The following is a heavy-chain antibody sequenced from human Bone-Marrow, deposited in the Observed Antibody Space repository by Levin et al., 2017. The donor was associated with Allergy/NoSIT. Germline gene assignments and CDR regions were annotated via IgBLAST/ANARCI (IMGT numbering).Heavy chain of an antibody. CDR2: ISGSGTST. Sequence: GESLKISCAASGFTFSSYAMSWVRQAPGKGLDWVSAISGSGTSTYYADSVKGRFTISRDNSMTTLYLQMNSLRAEDTAVYYCAKGAGWVAGAVALIWGQGTLVTGSS. V-gene: IGHV3-23*01. J-gene: IGHJ4*02. CDR1: GFTFSSYA. CDR3: AKGAGWVAGAVALI. D-gene: IGHD6-19*01.